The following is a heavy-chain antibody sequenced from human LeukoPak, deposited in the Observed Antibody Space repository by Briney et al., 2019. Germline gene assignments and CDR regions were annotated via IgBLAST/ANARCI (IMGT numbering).Heavy chain of an antibody. V-gene: IGHV3-7*01. CDR2: IKQDGSEK. CDR1: GFTFSSYW. J-gene: IGHJ5*02. Sequence: GGSLILSCAASGFTFSSYWVSWVRQAPGKGLEWVANIKQDGSEKYYVDSVKGRFTISRDNAKNSLYLQMNSLRAEDTAVYYCARELPETSFDPWGQGTLVTVSS. CDR3: ARELPETSFDP.